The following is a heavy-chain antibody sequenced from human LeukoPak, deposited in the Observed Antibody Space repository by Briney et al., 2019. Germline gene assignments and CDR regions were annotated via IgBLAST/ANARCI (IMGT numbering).Heavy chain of an antibody. D-gene: IGHD3-3*01. CDR3: ARGGYYDFWSGYYPGYYYYMDV. CDR1: GFTFDDYA. CDR2: ISWNSGSI. V-gene: IGHV3-9*01. Sequence: PGRSLRLSCAASGFTFDDYAMHWVRQAPGKGLEWVSGISWNSGSIGYADSVKGRFTISRDNAKNSLYLQMNSLRAEDTALYYCARGGYYDFWSGYYPGYYYYMDVWGKGTTVTVSS. J-gene: IGHJ6*03.